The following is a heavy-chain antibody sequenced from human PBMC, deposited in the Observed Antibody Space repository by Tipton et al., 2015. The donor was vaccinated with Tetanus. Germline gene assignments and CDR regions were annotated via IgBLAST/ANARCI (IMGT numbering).Heavy chain of an antibody. V-gene: IGHV3-9*01. CDR2: ITWNSGSH. D-gene: IGHD2-2*02. CDR3: AKNFLSYIDH. Sequence: SLRLSCAASGFSVSRKYMTWVRQAPGKGLEWVAGITWNSGSHNYADSVKGRFTISRDNAQNSLYLQMHNLTVEDTALYYCAKNFLSYIDHWGQGTLVTVSS. J-gene: IGHJ4*02. CDR1: GFSVSRKY.